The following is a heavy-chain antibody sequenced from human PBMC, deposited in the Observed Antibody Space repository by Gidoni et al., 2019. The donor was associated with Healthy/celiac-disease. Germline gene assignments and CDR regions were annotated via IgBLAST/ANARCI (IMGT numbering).Heavy chain of an antibody. CDR3: ARDVDSSGYYYGPYYYGMDV. D-gene: IGHD3-22*01. CDR1: GGTFSSYA. J-gene: IGHJ6*02. V-gene: IGHV1-69*04. CDR2: IIPILGIA. Sequence: QVQLVQSGAEVKKPGSSVKVSCKASGGTFSSYAISWVRQAPGQGLEWMGRIIPILGIANYAQKFQGRVTITADKSTSTAYMELSSLRSEDTAVYYCARDVDSSGYYYGPYYYGMDVWGQGTTVTVSS.